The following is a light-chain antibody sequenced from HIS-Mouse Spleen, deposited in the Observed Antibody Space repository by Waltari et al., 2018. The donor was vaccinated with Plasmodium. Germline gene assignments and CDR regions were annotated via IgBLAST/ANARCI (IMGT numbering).Light chain of an antibody. CDR1: ALPKKY. V-gene: IGLV3-10*01. J-gene: IGLJ3*02. CDR3: YSTDSSGNHRV. CDR2: EDS. Sequence: SYELTQPPSVSVSPGQTARITCSGDALPKKYAYWYQQKSGTAPVLVIYEDSKRPSGIPVRFSGSSSGTMATLTISGAQVEDEADYYCYSTDSSGNHRVFGGGTKLTVL.